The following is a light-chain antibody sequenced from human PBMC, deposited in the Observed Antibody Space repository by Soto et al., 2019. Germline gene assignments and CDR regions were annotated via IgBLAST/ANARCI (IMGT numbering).Light chain of an antibody. CDR2: EVS. CDR3: SSYTSSSTPRV. J-gene: IGLJ1*01. Sequence: QSALPQPASVSGSPGQSITISCTGTSSDVGGYNYVSWYQQHPGKAPKLMIYEVSNRPSGVSNRFSGSKSGNTASLTISGLQAEDEADYYCSSYTSSSTPRVFGTGTKLTVL. V-gene: IGLV2-14*01. CDR1: SSDVGGYNY.